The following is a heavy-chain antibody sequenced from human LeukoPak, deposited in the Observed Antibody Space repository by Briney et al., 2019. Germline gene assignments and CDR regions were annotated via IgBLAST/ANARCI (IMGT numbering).Heavy chain of an antibody. CDR1: GGSISSYY. D-gene: IGHD2-2*01. Sequence: SETLSLTCTVSGGSISSYYWSWIRQPPGKGLEWIGYIYYSGSTNYNPSLKSRVTISVDTSKNQFSLKLSSVTAADTAVYYCARAGDIVVVPAAIGGAFDIWGQGTMVAVSS. V-gene: IGHV4-59*01. CDR3: ARAGDIVVVPAAIGGAFDI. CDR2: IYYSGST. J-gene: IGHJ3*02.